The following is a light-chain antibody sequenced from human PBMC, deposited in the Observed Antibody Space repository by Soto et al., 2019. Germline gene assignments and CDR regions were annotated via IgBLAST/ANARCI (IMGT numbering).Light chain of an antibody. CDR2: GAS. CDR3: QQYGSSPWT. J-gene: IGKJ1*01. V-gene: IGKV3-20*01. Sequence: EIVLTQSPGTLSLSPGERATISCRASQSVSSSYLAGYQQKPGQAPRPLIYGASSRAIGIPDRFSGSGSGTDFTLTISRLEPEDFAVYYCQQYGSSPWTFGQGTKVEIK. CDR1: QSVSSSY.